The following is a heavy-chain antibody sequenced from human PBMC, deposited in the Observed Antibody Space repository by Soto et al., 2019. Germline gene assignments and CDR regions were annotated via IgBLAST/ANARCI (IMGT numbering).Heavy chain of an antibody. CDR2: ISYDGSNK. V-gene: IGHV3-30*18. Sequence: QVQLVESGGGVVQPGRSLRLSCAASGFTFSSYGMHWVRQAPGKGLEWVAVISYDGSNKYYADSVKGRFTISRDNSKNTLYLQMNSLRAEDTAVYYCANHDADYWGQGTLVTVSS. CDR1: GFTFSSYG. J-gene: IGHJ4*02. CDR3: ANHDADY.